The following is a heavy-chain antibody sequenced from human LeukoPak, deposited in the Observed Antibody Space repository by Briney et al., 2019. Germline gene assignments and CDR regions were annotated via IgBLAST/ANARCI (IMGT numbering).Heavy chain of an antibody. V-gene: IGHV1-69*13. D-gene: IGHD6-13*01. CDR3: ASLEAAADPWGY. Sequence: ASVKVSCTASGGTFSSYAISWVRQAPGQGLEWMGGIIPIFGTANYAQKFQGRVTITADESTSTAYMELSSLRSEDTAVYYCASLEAAADPWGYWGQGTLVTVSS. CDR2: IIPIFGTA. CDR1: GGTFSSYA. J-gene: IGHJ4*02.